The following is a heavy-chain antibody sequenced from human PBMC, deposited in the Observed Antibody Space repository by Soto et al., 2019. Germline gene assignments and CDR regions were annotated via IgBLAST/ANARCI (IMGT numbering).Heavy chain of an antibody. J-gene: IGHJ3*02. V-gene: IGHV4-59*08. CDR2: IYYSGST. CDR3: ARHGRSRGELWLYHPFDI. CDR1: GASITSYY. Sequence: SETLSLTCSVSGASITSYYWGWIRQPPGKGLEWIAYIYYSGSTNYNPSLKSRVSISMDTSKNQFSLQLSSVTAADTAVYYCARHGRSRGELWLYHPFDIWGQGTMVTVSS. D-gene: IGHD3-16*01.